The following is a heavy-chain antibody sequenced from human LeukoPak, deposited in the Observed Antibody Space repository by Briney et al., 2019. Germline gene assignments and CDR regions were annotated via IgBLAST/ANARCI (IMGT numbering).Heavy chain of an antibody. CDR1: GGSIKSYY. Sequence: SETLSLTCTVSGGSIKSYYWSWIRQPPGKGLEWIGYVHYSGNTNYSPSLRGRVTMSIDTSKNQFSLRLSSVTAADTAVYYCARDGNPGGHSWFDPWGQGTLVTVFS. J-gene: IGHJ5*02. D-gene: IGHD4-23*01. CDR3: ARDGNPGGHSWFDP. CDR2: VHYSGNT. V-gene: IGHV4-59*01.